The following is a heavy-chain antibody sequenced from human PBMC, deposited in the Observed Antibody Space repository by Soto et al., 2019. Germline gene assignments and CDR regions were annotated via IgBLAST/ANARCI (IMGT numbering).Heavy chain of an antibody. CDR3: ARSSGGVFGIIIEGSNWLAP. Sequence: GGSLRLSCAASGFTFTRYSMNWVRQAPGKGLEWVSSISSTTNYIYYADSMKGRFTVSRDNAKNSVYMELRSLRSEDTAVYYCARSSGGVFGIIIEGSNWLAPWGQGSLVTVSS. J-gene: IGHJ5*02. V-gene: IGHV3-21*04. CDR1: GFTFTRYS. D-gene: IGHD3-16*02. CDR2: ISSTTNYI.